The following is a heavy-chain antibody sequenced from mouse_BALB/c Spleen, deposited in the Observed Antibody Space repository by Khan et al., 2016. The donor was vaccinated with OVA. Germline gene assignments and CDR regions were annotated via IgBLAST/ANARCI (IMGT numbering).Heavy chain of an antibody. J-gene: IGHJ2*01. CDR2: INPHIGET. V-gene: IGHV1-20*02. D-gene: IGHD1-1*01. CDR3: ERIYGSDFDY. Sequence: EVQLQESGPELVKPGASVKISCKASGYSFTGYFMNWVMQSHGKSLEWIGRINPHIGETFYNQKFKGKATLTVDESSSTAHMELRSLASEDSAVYYCERIYGSDFDYWGQGTTLTVSS. CDR1: GYSFTGYF.